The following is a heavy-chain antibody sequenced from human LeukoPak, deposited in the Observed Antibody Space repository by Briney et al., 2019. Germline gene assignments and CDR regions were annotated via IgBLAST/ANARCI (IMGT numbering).Heavy chain of an antibody. CDR1: GGSIKTGGYS. Sequence: PSQTLSLTCTVSGGSIKTGGYSWTWIRQPAGKGLEWIGRVYISGNTDQNPSLKSRVTVSMDSSKNQFSLEMKSVTAADTAVSRGWSSAGVFDSWGQGTVVTVSS. V-gene: IGHV4-61*02. J-gene: IGHJ3*02. CDR2: VYISGNT. D-gene: IGHD6-19*01. CDR3: WSSAGVFDS.